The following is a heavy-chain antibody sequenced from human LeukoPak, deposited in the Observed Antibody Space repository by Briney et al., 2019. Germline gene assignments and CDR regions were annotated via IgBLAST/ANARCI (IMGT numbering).Heavy chain of an antibody. CDR2: IIPILGIA. Sequence: SVKVSCKASGYTFTSYDINWVRQATGQGLEWMGRIIPILGIANYAQKFQGRVTITADESTSTAYMELSSLRSEDTGVYYCARDYSSDIWGQGTMVTVSS. CDR1: GYTFTSYD. CDR3: ARDYSSDI. J-gene: IGHJ3*02. D-gene: IGHD2-15*01. V-gene: IGHV1-69*04.